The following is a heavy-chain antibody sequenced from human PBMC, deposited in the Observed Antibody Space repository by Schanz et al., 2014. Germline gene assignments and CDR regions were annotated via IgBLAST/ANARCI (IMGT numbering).Heavy chain of an antibody. Sequence: EEQLLQSGGGLVQPGGSLRLSCAASGFTFGSYGMSWVRQGPGKGLEWVSGISGGGGTRNYADSVKGRFTVFRDNSKRTLYLHMNTLRSEDTAVYYCAKDSTHIDIVLVPTAIDYWGQGTLVTVSS. CDR3: AKDSTHIDIVLVPTAIDY. CDR1: GFTFGSYG. CDR2: ISGGGGTR. V-gene: IGHV3-23*01. D-gene: IGHD2-2*01. J-gene: IGHJ4*02.